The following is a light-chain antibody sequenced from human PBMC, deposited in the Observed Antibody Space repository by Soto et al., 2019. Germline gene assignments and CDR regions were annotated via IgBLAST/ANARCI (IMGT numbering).Light chain of an antibody. V-gene: IGKV3-15*01. CDR2: GAS. CDR1: QSVSSN. Sequence: IMVEQKRANLSGAREERTTLSCRASQSVSSNLAWYQQKPGQAPRLLIYGASTRATGIPARFSGRGYGTEFSFTVSGLQLEGFAVYYCPQHSNWLTFGGGTRWIT. J-gene: IGKJ4*01. CDR3: PQHSNWLT.